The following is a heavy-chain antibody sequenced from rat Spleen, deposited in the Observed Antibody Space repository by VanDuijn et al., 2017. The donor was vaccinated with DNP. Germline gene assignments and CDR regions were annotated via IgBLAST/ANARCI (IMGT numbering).Heavy chain of an antibody. CDR2: ISTRGGST. CDR3: TTDFERGY. J-gene: IGHJ2*01. CDR1: GFAFSIFP. D-gene: IGHD1-11*01. V-gene: IGHV5-46*01. Sequence: EVQLVESGGGLVQPGRSMKLSCAASGFAFSIFPMAWVRQAPTKGLEWVATISTRGGSTYYRDAVRGRFTVSRDNANNSLYLQMNSLRSEDTATYYCTTDFERGYWGQGVMVTVSS.